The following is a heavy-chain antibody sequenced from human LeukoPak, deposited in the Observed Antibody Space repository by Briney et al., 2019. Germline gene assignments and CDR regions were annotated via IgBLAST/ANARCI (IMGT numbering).Heavy chain of an antibody. CDR1: GFTFSDYY. D-gene: IGHD3-16*02. J-gene: IGHJ4*02. V-gene: IGHV3-11*01. CDR3: AREARNYVWGSYRPYYFDY. Sequence: PGGSLRLSCAASGFTFSDYYMSWIRQAPGKGLEWVSYISSSGSTIYYADSVKGRFTISRDNAKNSLYLQMNSLRAEDTAVYYCAREARNYVWGSYRPYYFDYWGQGTLVTVSS. CDR2: ISSSGSTI.